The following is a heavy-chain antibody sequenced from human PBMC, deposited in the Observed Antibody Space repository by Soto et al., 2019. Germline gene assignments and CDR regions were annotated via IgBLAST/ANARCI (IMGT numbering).Heavy chain of an antibody. CDR1: GGTFSSYA. CDR3: ARVDSSGWYNWFDP. D-gene: IGHD6-19*01. CDR2: IITIFGTA. J-gene: IGHJ5*02. V-gene: IGHV1-69*13. Sequence: SVKVSCKASGGTFSSYAISWVRQAPGQGLEWMGGIITIFGTANYAQKFQGRVTITADESTSTAYMELSSLRSEDTAVYYCARVDSSGWYNWFDPWGQGTLVTVSS.